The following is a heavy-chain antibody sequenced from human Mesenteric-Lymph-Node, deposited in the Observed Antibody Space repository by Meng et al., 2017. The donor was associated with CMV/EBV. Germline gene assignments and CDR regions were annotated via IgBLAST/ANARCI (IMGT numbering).Heavy chain of an antibody. CDR2: ISYDGSQR. CDR1: AFTFSNYA. D-gene: IGHD6-6*01. V-gene: IGHV3-30*04. J-gene: IGHJ4*02. CDR3: ATAEFSNPFDY. Sequence: GESLKISCTASAFTFSNYAMHWVRQAPGRGLRWVAVISYDGSQRYYLDSVKDRFTISRDNSRNTLYLQMNSLRPEDTAIYYCATAEFSNPFDYWGQGALVTVSS.